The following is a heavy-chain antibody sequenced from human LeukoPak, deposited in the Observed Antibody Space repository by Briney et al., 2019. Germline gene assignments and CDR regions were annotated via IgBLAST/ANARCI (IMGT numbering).Heavy chain of an antibody. J-gene: IGHJ4*02. CDR1: GFTFSSYA. V-gene: IGHV3-21*01. Sequence: PGGSLRLSCAASGFTFSSYAMSWVRQAPGKGLEWVSSISGSSSYIYYADSLKGRFTISRDNAKNSLYVQMNSLRAEDTAVYYCARESSGGYDHPYYFDYWGQGTLVTVSS. CDR2: ISGSSSYI. CDR3: ARESSGGYDHPYYFDY. D-gene: IGHD5-12*01.